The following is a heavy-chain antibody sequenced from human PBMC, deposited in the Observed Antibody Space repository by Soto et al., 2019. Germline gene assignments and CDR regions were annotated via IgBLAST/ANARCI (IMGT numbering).Heavy chain of an antibody. D-gene: IGHD3-16*01. CDR3: ARAAFSYSRGAYYAH. CDR1: GFTFSTYA. J-gene: IGHJ4*02. CDR2: ISYTGANQ. Sequence: QVRLVESGGGAVQPGDSLRLSCDASGFTFSTYALHWVRQAPGKGLEWVAFISYTGANQYYADSVKGRFTVSRDNSKNIASLQMTTPNLEDSAVYYCARAAFSYSRGAYYAHWGQGTLVTVSS. V-gene: IGHV3-30-3*01.